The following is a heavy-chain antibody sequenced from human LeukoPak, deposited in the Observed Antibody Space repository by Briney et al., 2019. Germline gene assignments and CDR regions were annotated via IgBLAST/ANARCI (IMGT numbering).Heavy chain of an antibody. Sequence: SVKVSCKASGGTFSSYAISWVRQAPGQGLEWMGGIIPIFGTANYAQKFQGRVTITADKSTSTAYMELSSLRSEDTAVYYCARERGSSTSDYYYGMDVWGQGTTVTVSS. V-gene: IGHV1-69*06. J-gene: IGHJ6*02. CDR3: ARERGSSTSDYYYGMDV. CDR2: IIPIFGTA. D-gene: IGHD2-2*01. CDR1: GGTFSSYA.